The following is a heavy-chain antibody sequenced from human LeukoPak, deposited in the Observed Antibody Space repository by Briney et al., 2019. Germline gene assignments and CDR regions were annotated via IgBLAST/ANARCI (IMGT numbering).Heavy chain of an antibody. V-gene: IGHV1-69*05. CDR2: IIPIFGTA. J-gene: IGHJ4*02. CDR1: GGTFSSYA. D-gene: IGHD2-15*01. Sequence: SVKVSCKASGGTFSSYAISWVRQAPGQGLEWMGRIIPIFGTANYAQKFQGRVTITTDESTSTAYMELSSLRSEDTAVYYCASHPGYCSGGSCYYYYSDYWGQGTLVTVSS. CDR3: ASHPGYCSGGSCYYYYSDY.